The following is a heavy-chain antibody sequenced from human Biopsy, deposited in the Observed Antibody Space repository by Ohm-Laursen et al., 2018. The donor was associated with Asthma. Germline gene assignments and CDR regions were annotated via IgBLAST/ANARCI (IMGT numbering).Heavy chain of an antibody. V-gene: IGHV4-31*03. D-gene: IGHD3-22*01. CDR1: YGSITSGGYY. CDR3: ARAQDYYDSRGYYRSFDY. Sequence: TLSLTCTVSYGSITSGGYYWTWIPQHKGKGLEWIGFIYYSGSTYYNPSLKSRVSISIDTSKNQFSLKLSSVTAADTAVYYCARAQDYYDSRGYYRSFDYWGQGTPVTVSS. CDR2: IYYSGST. J-gene: IGHJ4*02.